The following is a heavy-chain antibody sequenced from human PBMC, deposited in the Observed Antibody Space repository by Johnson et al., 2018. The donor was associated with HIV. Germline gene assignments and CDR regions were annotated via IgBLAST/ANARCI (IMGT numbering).Heavy chain of an antibody. CDR3: ARFQLPFGCFLFFPSFPPPLPFPL. D-gene: IGHD2-2*01. CDR1: GFTFSDYY. Sequence: QVQLVESGGGLVKPGGSLRLSCAASGFTFSDYYMTWIRQAPGKGLEWVSYISRSGSTIYYADSVKGRFTISRDNSKNTLYLQMNSLRVEDTAVYYCARFQLPFGCFLFFPSFPPPLPFPLCGQGTMVTVSS. J-gene: IGHJ3*01. V-gene: IGHV3-11*04. CDR2: ISRSGSTI.